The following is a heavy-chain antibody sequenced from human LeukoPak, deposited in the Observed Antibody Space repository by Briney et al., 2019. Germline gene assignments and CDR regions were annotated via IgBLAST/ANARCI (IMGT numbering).Heavy chain of an antibody. V-gene: IGHV3-48*02. J-gene: IGHJ3*02. CDR1: GFTFSSYS. Sequence: PGGSLRLSCAASGFTFSSYSMNWVRQAPGKGLECVSYIDSSSSSIYYADSVKGRFTISRDNAKNSLYLQMNSLRDEDTAVYYCAREMLVGATIRNPFDIWGQGTMVTVSS. D-gene: IGHD1-26*01. CDR2: IDSSSSSI. CDR3: AREMLVGATIRNPFDI.